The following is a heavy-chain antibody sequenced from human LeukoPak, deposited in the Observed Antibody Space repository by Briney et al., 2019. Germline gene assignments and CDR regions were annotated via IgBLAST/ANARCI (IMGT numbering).Heavy chain of an antibody. Sequence: PGGSLRLSCAASGFTFSTYGMHWVRQAPGKGLEFVSAISPSGGSTYYADSVKGRFTISRDNSKNMLYLQMSSLRPEDTAVYYCVKLLVEMRVLLPYFDYWGQGTLVTVSS. V-gene: IGHV3-64D*06. CDR2: ISPSGGST. CDR1: GFTFSTYG. J-gene: IGHJ4*02. CDR3: VKLLVEMRVLLPYFDY. D-gene: IGHD2-15*01.